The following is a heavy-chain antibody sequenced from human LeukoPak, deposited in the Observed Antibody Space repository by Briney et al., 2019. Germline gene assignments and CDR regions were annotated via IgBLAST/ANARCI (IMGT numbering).Heavy chain of an antibody. CDR2: ISSSSSYI. CDR1: GLTFSSYS. J-gene: IGHJ6*02. D-gene: IGHD3-10*01. V-gene: IGHV3-21*01. Sequence: GGSLRLSCAASGLTFSSYSMNWVRQAPGKGLEWVSSISSSSSYIYYADSVKGRFTISRDNAKNSLFLQMDSLRAEDTAVYYCAIDEDYYGSGRGPYYYGMDVWGQGTTVTVSS. CDR3: AIDEDYYGSGRGPYYYGMDV.